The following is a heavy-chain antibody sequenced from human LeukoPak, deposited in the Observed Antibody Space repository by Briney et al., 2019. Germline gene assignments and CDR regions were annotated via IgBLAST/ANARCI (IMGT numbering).Heavy chain of an antibody. Sequence: GGSLRLSCAASGFTFSNAWMSWVRQAPGKGLEWVGRIKSKTDGGTTDYAAPVKGRFTISRDDSKNTLYLQMNSLKTGDTAVYYCTTDALLLWFGEFPFDYWGQGTLVTVSS. D-gene: IGHD3-10*01. CDR2: IKSKTDGGTT. CDR1: GFTFSNAW. V-gene: IGHV3-15*01. CDR3: TTDALLLWFGEFPFDY. J-gene: IGHJ4*02.